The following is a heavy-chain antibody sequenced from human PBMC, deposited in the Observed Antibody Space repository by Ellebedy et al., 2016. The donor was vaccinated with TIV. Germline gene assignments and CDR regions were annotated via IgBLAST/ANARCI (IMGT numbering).Heavy chain of an antibody. V-gene: IGHV3-53*01. CDR3: ARLHSYGPYYFDY. D-gene: IGHD5-18*01. CDR1: GFTFSRYA. Sequence: PGGSLRLSCEASGFTFSRYAMTWVRQAPGKGLEWVAQIFSAGATDHADSVKGRFRISRDISKNTIYLQMNNLRAEDTAVYYCARLHSYGPYYFDYWGQGTPVTVSS. CDR2: IFSAGAT. J-gene: IGHJ4*02.